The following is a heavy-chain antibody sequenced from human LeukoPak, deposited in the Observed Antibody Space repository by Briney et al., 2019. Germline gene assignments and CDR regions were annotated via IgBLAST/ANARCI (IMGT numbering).Heavy chain of an antibody. D-gene: IGHD2-15*01. CDR2: ISAYNGNT. CDR3: ARGYCSGGSCYSGYFQH. CDR1: GYTFTSYG. Sequence: GASVKVSSKASGYTFTSYGISWVRQAPGQGLEWMGWISAYNGNTNYAQKLQGRVTMTTDTSTSTAYMELRSLRSDDTAVYYCARGYCSGGSCYSGYFQHWGQGTLVTVSS. V-gene: IGHV1-18*01. J-gene: IGHJ1*01.